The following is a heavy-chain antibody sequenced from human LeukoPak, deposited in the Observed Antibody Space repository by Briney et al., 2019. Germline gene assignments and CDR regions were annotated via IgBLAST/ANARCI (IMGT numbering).Heavy chain of an antibody. CDR3: AKGYWCGGSCYNNWFDP. Sequence: SVKLSCTASGGTFSSYAISWVRQAPGQGLEWMGRIIPILGIANYAQKFKGRVTITADNSTSTAYLELSSLRSEDTAFYYCAKGYWCGGSCYNNWFDPWGQGTLVTVSS. V-gene: IGHV1-69*04. D-gene: IGHD2-15*01. CDR1: GGTFSSYA. CDR2: IIPILGIA. J-gene: IGHJ5*02.